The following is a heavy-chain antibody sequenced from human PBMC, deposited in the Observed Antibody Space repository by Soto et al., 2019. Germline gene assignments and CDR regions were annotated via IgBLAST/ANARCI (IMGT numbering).Heavy chain of an antibody. CDR2: IYYSVST. J-gene: IGHJ6*02. Sequence: QVQLQESGPGLVKPSETLSLTCTVSGGSISSYYWSWIRQPPGKGLEWIGYIYYSVSTNYNPSLKSRVTISVDTSKNQFSLKLSSVTAADTAVYYCARADYYYYGMDVWGQGTTVTVSS. CDR3: ARADYYYYGMDV. CDR1: GGSISSYY. V-gene: IGHV4-59*01.